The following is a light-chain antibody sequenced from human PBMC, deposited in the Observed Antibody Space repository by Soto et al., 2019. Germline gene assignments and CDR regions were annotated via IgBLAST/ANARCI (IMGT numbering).Light chain of an antibody. CDR2: AAS. V-gene: IGKV1-9*01. Sequence: DIQLTQSPSFLSPSIGESVTITCRASQVISTSLAWYQVKPGKAPKLLIYAASTLASGVPSRFSATVSGTESSLTITSLKPEDFATYYGQQLFASPISLGQGTRLKIK. J-gene: IGKJ5*01. CDR1: QVISTS. CDR3: QQLFASPIS.